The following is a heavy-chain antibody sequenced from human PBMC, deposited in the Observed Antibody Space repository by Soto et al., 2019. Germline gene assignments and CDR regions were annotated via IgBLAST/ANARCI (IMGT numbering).Heavy chain of an antibody. CDR3: ARLSSSGWPIEY. Sequence: TLSLTCTVSGGSISSGGYYWNWIRQHPGKGLEWIGYTYYSGNTYYNPSLNSRVTISADTSKSQFSLKLSSVTAADTAVYYCARLSSSGWPIEYWGQGTLVTVSS. CDR1: GGSISSGGYY. V-gene: IGHV4-31*03. CDR2: TYYSGNT. D-gene: IGHD6-19*01. J-gene: IGHJ4*02.